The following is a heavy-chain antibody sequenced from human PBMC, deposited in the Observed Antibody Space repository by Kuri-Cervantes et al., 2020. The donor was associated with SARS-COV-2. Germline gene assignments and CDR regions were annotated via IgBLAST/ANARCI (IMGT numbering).Heavy chain of an antibody. Sequence: SETLSLTCTVSGYSISSGYYWGWIRQPPGKGLEWIGYIYHSGSTYYNPSLKSRVTISVDTSKNQFSLKLSSVTAADTAVYYCAREGIAAAGTSIYYYMDVWGKGTTVTVSS. J-gene: IGHJ6*03. D-gene: IGHD6-13*01. CDR1: GYSISSGYY. CDR3: AREGIAAAGTSIYYYMDV. CDR2: IYHSGST. V-gene: IGHV4-38-2*02.